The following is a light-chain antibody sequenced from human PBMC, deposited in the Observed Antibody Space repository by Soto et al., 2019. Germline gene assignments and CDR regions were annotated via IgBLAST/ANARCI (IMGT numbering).Light chain of an antibody. J-gene: IGKJ2*01. CDR1: QSVSSSY. CDR3: QQYGSAFA. Sequence: IVLTQSPGTLSLSPGERAALSCRASQSVSSSYLAWYQQKPGQAPRLVIYGASTRATGIPDRFSGSGSGTDFTLTISSLEREDFAVYYCQQYGSAFAFGRGTKLEIK. CDR2: GAS. V-gene: IGKV3-20*01.